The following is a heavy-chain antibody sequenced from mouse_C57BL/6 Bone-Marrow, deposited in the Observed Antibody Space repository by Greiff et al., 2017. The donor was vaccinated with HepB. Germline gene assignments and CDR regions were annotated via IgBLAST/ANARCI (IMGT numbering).Heavy chain of an antibody. V-gene: IGHV5-4*01. J-gene: IGHJ3*01. CDR3: ARRGFYYDYPWFAY. D-gene: IGHD2-4*01. CDR1: GFTFSSYA. Sequence: EVQGVESGGGLVKPGGSLKLSCAASGFTFSSYAMSWVRQTPEKRLEWVATISDGGSYTYYPDNVKGRFTISRDNAKNNLYLQMSHLKSEDTAMYYCARRGFYYDYPWFAYWGQGTLVTVSA. CDR2: ISDGGSYT.